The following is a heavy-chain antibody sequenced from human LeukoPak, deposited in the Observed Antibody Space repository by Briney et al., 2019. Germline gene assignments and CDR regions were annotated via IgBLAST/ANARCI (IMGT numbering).Heavy chain of an antibody. Sequence: QTGGSLRLSCAASEFTLSDYYMSWIRQAPGKGLEWVSSITGSHGPTYNTDSVKGRFTISRDNSQNTLYLQMNSLRAEDTAVYYCTKDPNGDYVGAFDPWGQGTLVTVSS. CDR2: ITGSHGPT. D-gene: IGHD4-17*01. J-gene: IGHJ5*02. CDR1: EFTLSDYY. CDR3: TKDPNGDYVGAFDP. V-gene: IGHV3-23*01.